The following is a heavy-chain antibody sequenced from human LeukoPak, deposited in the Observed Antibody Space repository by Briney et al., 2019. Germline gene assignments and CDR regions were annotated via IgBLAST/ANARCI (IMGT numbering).Heavy chain of an antibody. CDR1: GGSISSGGYS. CDR3: ARAGYSSGWYRG. D-gene: IGHD6-19*01. CDR2: IYHSGST. Sequence: SETLSLTCAVSGGSISSGGYSWSWIRQPPGKGLEWIGYIYHSGSTYYNPSLKSRVTISVDRSKNQFSLKLSSVTAADTAVYYCARAGYSSGWYRGWGQGTLVTVSS. V-gene: IGHV4-30-2*01. J-gene: IGHJ4*02.